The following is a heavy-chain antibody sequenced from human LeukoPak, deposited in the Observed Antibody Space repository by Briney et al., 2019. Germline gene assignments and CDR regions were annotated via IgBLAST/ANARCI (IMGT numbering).Heavy chain of an antibody. Sequence: GGSLRLSCAASGFTVSSNYMSWVRQAPGKGLEWVSIIYSDGSTYDADSVKGRFTISRDKPKNTLYLQMNSLRAEDTAVYYCAWGVDTAMVTHDYWGHGTLVTVSS. CDR1: GFTVSSNY. J-gene: IGHJ4*01. CDR3: AWGVDTAMVTHDY. D-gene: IGHD5-18*01. V-gene: IGHV3-53*01. CDR2: IYSDGST.